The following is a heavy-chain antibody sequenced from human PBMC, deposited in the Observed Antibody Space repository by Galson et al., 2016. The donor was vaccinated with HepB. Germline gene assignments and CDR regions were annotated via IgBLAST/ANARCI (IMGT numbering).Heavy chain of an antibody. Sequence: PALVKPPQTLTLTCTLSGFSLSTRGVGVGWIRQPPGKALEWLALIFWDDDKFYSPSLKSRLSITKDTSKNQVVLTMTNLDPVDTATYYCARQSALYYYDGSGYRYYFDSWGQGTLVAVSS. V-gene: IGHV2-5*02. CDR2: IFWDDDK. CDR3: ARQSALYYYDGSGYRYYFDS. CDR1: GFSLSTRGVG. J-gene: IGHJ4*02. D-gene: IGHD3-22*01.